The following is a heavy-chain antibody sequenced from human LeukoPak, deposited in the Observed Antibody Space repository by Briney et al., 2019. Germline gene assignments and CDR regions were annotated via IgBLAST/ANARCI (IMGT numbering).Heavy chain of an antibody. CDR1: GDSISSSSW. CDR2: IYHSGST. CDR3: ASLLIRSSGCTD. D-gene: IGHD6-19*01. J-gene: IGHJ4*02. Sequence: PSETLSLTCAVSGDSISSSSWWSWVRQSPGKGLEWIGEIYHSGSTYYNPSLKSRVTISVDTSKNQFSLKLKSVTAADTAVYYCASLLIRSSGCTDWGQGTLVTVSS. V-gene: IGHV4-4*02.